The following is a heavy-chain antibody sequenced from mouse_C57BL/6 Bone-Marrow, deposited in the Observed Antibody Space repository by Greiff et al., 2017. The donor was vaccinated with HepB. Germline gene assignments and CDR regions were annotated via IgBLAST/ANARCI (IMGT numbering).Heavy chain of an antibody. CDR3: ASRLHGAWFAY. D-gene: IGHD2-4*01. Sequence: DVKLVESGGDLVKPGESLKLSCAASGFTFSSYGMSWVRQTPDKRLEWVATISSGGSYTYYPDSVKGRFTISRDNAKNTLYLQMSSLKSEDTAMYYCASRLHGAWFAYWGQGTLVTVSA. V-gene: IGHV5-6*02. CDR1: GFTFSSYG. CDR2: ISSGGSYT. J-gene: IGHJ3*01.